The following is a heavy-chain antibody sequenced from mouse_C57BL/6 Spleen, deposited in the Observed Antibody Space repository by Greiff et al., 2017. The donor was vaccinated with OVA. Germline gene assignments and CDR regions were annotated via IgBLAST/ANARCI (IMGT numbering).Heavy chain of an antibody. D-gene: IGHD2-2*01. J-gene: IGHJ3*01. CDR3: ARGDGYGGFAY. CDR1: GYAFSSSW. Sequence: VQLQQSGPELVKPGASVKISCKASGYAFSSSWMNWVKQRPGKGLEWIGRIYPGDGDTNYNGKFKGKATLTADKSSSTAYMQLSSLTSEDSAVYFCARGDGYGGFAYWGQGTLVTVSA. CDR2: IYPGDGDT. V-gene: IGHV1-82*01.